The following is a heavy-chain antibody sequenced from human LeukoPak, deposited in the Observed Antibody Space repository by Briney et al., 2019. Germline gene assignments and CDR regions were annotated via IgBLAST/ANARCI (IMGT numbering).Heavy chain of an antibody. Sequence: ASVKVSCKASGYTFTHYGITWVRQAPGQGLEWVGWISAYNGETNSALKLQGRVTMTTDTSTSTAYMELRSLRSDDTAVYYCARGVIIGYSYGYVFDYWGQGTLVTVSS. J-gene: IGHJ4*02. CDR3: ARGVIIGYSYGYVFDY. D-gene: IGHD5-18*01. CDR2: ISAYNGET. CDR1: GYTFTHYG. V-gene: IGHV1-18*01.